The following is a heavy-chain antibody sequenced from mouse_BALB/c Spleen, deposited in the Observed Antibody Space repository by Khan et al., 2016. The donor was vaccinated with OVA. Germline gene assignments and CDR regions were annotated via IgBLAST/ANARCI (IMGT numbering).Heavy chain of an antibody. Sequence: QVQLQQSGAELAKPGASVKMSCKASGYTFTSYWMHWVKQRPGQGLEWIGYINPSTGYTEYNQRFKDKATLTADKSSITAYMQLSSLTSEESAVYYCANHGSSSAWLTYWGQGTLVTVSA. D-gene: IGHD1-1*01. J-gene: IGHJ3*01. CDR3: ANHGSSSAWLTY. V-gene: IGHV1-7*01. CDR2: INPSTGYT. CDR1: GYTFTSYW.